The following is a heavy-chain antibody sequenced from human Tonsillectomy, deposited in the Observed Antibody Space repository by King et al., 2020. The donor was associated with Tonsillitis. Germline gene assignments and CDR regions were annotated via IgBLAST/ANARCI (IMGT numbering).Heavy chain of an antibody. D-gene: IGHD5-18*01. CDR1: GFTFSNYA. CDR2: ISYDGSTK. Sequence: VQLVESGGDVVQPGRSLRLSCAASGFTFSNYAIHWVRQAPGKGLEWVAVISYDGSTKYYADSVKGRFTISRGNSKNTLYLQMNSLRVEDTAVYYCAREIDTALVHDAFDIWGQGTMVTVSS. V-gene: IGHV3-30*04. CDR3: AREIDTALVHDAFDI. J-gene: IGHJ3*02.